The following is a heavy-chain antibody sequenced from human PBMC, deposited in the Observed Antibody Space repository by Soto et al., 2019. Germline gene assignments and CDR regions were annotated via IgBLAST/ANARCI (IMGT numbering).Heavy chain of an antibody. CDR1: GGSVSSADWN. V-gene: IGHV4-30-4*08. CDR3: TRGPSGDTVDF. J-gene: IGHJ4*02. D-gene: IGHD5-18*01. CDR2: IYEGGRT. Sequence: QVQLQESGPGLVKPSQTLSLTCTVSGGSVSSADWNWSWIRQTPGKGLEWIGHIYEGGRTYSNPSLMSRATISLDTSKNLFSLNLKSVTAADTAVYYCTRGPSGDTVDFWGQGLLVTVSS.